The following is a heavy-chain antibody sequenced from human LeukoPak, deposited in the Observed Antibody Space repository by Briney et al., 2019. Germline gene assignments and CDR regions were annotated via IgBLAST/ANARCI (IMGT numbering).Heavy chain of an antibody. Sequence: GGSLRLSCAASGFTFSSYATSWVRQAPGKGLEWVSAISGSGGSTYYADSVKGRFTISRDNSKNTLYLQMNSLRAEDTAVYYCAKGGHDYGDYCSYWGQGTLVTVSS. CDR2: ISGSGGST. CDR3: AKGGHDYGDYCSY. V-gene: IGHV3-23*01. D-gene: IGHD4-17*01. CDR1: GFTFSSYA. J-gene: IGHJ4*02.